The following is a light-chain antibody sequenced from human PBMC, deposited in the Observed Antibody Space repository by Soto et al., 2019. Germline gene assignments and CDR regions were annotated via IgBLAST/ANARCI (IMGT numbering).Light chain of an antibody. CDR2: EAS. CDR1: STDFVTYNR. CDR3: TSCITANTRCV. J-gene: IGLJ1*01. V-gene: IGLV2-18*02. Sequence: QSALTQPPSVSGSPGQSVTISCTGTSTDFVTYNRVSWYQQPPGTAPKLIVYEASNRPSGVPDRFSGSKSGNTASLTITGLQAEDEADYYCTSCITANTRCVFGSGTKVTVL.